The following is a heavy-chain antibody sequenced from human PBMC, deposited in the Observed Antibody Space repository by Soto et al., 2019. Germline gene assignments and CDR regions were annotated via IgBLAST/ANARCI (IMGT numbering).Heavy chain of an antibody. CDR2: IYYSGNT. J-gene: IGHJ6*02. Sequence: PSEALSLSCTLSGASISRSRYYWTWIRRHPGKGLEWIGNIYYSGNTYYNPSLKSRVTISVDTSKNQFSLKLTYVTAADTAVYFCARTGEGSHYYYGMDVWGQGTTVTVSS. CDR1: GASISRSRYY. V-gene: IGHV4-31*03. D-gene: IGHD1-1*01. CDR3: ARTGEGSHYYYGMDV.